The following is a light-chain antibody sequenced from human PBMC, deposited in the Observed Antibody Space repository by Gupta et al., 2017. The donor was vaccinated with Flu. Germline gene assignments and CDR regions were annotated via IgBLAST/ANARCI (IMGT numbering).Light chain of an antibody. CDR1: TLSTQY. CDR2: KDT. V-gene: IGLV3-25*03. Sequence: SYELTQPPSVSVSPGQTATITCSGNTLSTQYTYWYQQKPGQAPLLGIFKDTERPSGIPERFSGSNSGTTVTLTISGVQAEDEAAYYCQSADNSGTYVVFGGGTKLTV. CDR3: QSADNSGTYVV. J-gene: IGLJ3*02.